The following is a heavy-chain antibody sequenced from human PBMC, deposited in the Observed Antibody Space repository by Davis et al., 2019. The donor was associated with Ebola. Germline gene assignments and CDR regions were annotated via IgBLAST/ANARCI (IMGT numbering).Heavy chain of an antibody. Sequence: ASVKVSCKASGYTLMSYAISWVRQAPGQGLEWMGWNTAYNGNTDYSQKVQGRVTMTTDTSTTTAYMELSSLRSDDTAVYYCARGTSGSYDYWGQGTLVTVSS. CDR3: ARGTSGSYDY. J-gene: IGHJ4*02. D-gene: IGHD3-10*01. CDR1: GYTLMSYA. V-gene: IGHV1-18*01. CDR2: NTAYNGNT.